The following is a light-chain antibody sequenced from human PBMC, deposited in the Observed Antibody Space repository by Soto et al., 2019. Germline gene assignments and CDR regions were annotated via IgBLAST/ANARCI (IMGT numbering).Light chain of an antibody. CDR2: GAS. Sequence: EIVMTQSPATLSVSPGERATPSCRASRSVKTNLAWYQQNPGQAPRLLIYGASTRATNVSARFSGSGSGTEFTLTIGSLQSEDFALYYCQQYNHWPPITFGPGTRLEIK. J-gene: IGKJ5*01. CDR3: QQYNHWPPIT. CDR1: RSVKTN. V-gene: IGKV3-15*01.